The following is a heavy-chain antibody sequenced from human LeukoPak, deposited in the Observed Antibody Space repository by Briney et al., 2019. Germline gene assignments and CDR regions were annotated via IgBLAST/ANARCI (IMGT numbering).Heavy chain of an antibody. Sequence: GGSLRLSCAASGFTFSSYAMSWVRQAPGKGLEWVSSIGGSGGTTYNADSVKGRFTISRDNSKNTLYLQMNSLRAEDTAVYYCARQITGTTRWFDPWGQGTLVTVSS. D-gene: IGHD1-20*01. CDR1: GFTFSSYA. V-gene: IGHV3-23*01. CDR2: IGGSGGTT. CDR3: ARQITGTTRWFDP. J-gene: IGHJ5*02.